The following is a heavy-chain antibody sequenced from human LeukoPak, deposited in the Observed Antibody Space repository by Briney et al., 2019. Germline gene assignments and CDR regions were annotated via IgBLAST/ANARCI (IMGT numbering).Heavy chain of an antibody. CDR2: ISSSSSYI. CDR1: GFTFSSYS. J-gene: IGHJ4*02. Sequence: GGSLRLSCAASGFTFSSYSMNWVRQAPGKGLEWVSSISSSSSYIYYADSVKGRFTISRDNAKNSLYLQMNSLRAEDTAVYYCARDRDGGSGAFDYWREGTLVTVSS. V-gene: IGHV3-21*01. D-gene: IGHD1-26*01. CDR3: ARDRDGGSGAFDY.